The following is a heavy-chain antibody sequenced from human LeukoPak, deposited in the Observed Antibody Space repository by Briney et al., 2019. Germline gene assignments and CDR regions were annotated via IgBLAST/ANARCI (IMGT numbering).Heavy chain of an antibody. CDR2: INPNSGGT. J-gene: IGHJ5*02. V-gene: IGHV1-2*02. D-gene: IGHD3-10*01. Sequence: ASVKVSCKASGYTFTGYYIHWVRQAPGQGLEWMGWINPNSGGTNYAQKFQGRVTMTRDTSISTAYMDLSRLRSDDTAVYYCARAYRTSGRGNWFDPWGQGTLVTVSS. CDR3: ARAYRTSGRGNWFDP. CDR1: GYTFTGYY.